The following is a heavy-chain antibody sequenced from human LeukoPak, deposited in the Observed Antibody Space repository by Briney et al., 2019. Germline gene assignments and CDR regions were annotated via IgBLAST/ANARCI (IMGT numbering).Heavy chain of an antibody. V-gene: IGHV3-30*04. CDR3: ARQPDDFSGWNNGQGFFDY. J-gene: IGHJ4*02. Sequence: SGTSLRLSCAASGFNFSSYAMHWVRQAPGEGLEWVGLISYGGIDKSYADSVKGRFTISRDSSKRTLYLQMNSLRAEDTAVHYCARQPDDFSGWNNGQGFFDYWGQGTLVTVSS. CDR2: ISYGGIDK. CDR1: GFNFSSYA. D-gene: IGHD6-19*01.